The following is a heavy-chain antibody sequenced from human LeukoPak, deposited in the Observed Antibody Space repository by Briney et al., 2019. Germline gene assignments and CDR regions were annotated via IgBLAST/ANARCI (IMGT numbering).Heavy chain of an antibody. D-gene: IGHD5-24*01. V-gene: IGHV4-4*02. CDR3: ARGRNGYNFIDY. J-gene: IGHJ4*02. CDR2: IYHTGTT. CDR1: GGSISSNNW. Sequence: SETLSLTCAVSGGSISSNNWWSWVRQPPGKGLEWIGEIYHTGTTNYNPSLKSRVTISVDKSKSQFSLNLTSVTAADTAVYYCARGRNGYNFIDYWGQGTLVTVSS.